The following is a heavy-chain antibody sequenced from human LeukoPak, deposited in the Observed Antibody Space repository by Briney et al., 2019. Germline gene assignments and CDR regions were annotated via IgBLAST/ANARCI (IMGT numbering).Heavy chain of an antibody. CDR3: ARTIAFRAFDI. J-gene: IGHJ3*02. V-gene: IGHV3-64*01. Sequence: GGSLRLSCAASGFTFSSYAIHWVRQAPGKGLEYVSAISSNGGSTYYANSVKGRFTISRDNSKNTLYLQMGSLRAEDMAVYYCARTIAFRAFDIWGQGTMVTVSS. CDR1: GFTFSSYA. D-gene: IGHD2-15*01. CDR2: ISSNGGST.